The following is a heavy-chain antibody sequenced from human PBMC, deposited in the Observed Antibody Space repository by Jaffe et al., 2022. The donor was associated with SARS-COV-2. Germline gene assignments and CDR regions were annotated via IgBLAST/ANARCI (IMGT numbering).Heavy chain of an antibody. CDR1: GYIFTSYG. D-gene: IGHD2-2*01. V-gene: IGHV1-18*01. CDR2: ISAYNGNT. Sequence: QVQLVQSGAEVKKPGASVKVSCKASGYIFTSYGITWVRQAPGQGLEWMGWISAYNGNTNYAQKFQGRVSMTTDTSTTTAYMELRSLRPDDTAVYYCARGIVPAANIYNYYYTMDVWGQGTTVTVSS. J-gene: IGHJ6*02. CDR3: ARGIVPAANIYNYYYTMDV.